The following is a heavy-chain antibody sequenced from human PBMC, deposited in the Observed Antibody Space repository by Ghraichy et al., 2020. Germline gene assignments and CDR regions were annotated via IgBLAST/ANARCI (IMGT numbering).Heavy chain of an antibody. CDR1: GYTFTSYA. Sequence: ASVKVSCKASGYTFTSYAMNWVRQAPGQGLEWMGWINTNTGNPTSAQGFTGRFVFSLDTSVSTAYLQISSLKAEDTAVYYCARGLNYFGSGSYQNFFDYWGQGTLVTVSS. J-gene: IGHJ4*02. D-gene: IGHD3-10*01. V-gene: IGHV7-4-1*02. CDR3: ARGLNYFGSGSYQNFFDY. CDR2: INTNTGNP.